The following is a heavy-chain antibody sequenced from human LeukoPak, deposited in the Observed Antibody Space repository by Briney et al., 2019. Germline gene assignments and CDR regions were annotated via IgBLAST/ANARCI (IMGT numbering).Heavy chain of an antibody. Sequence: ASVKVSCKASGYTFTGYYMHWVRQAPGQGREWMGWINPNSGGTNYAQKFQGWVTTTRDTSISTAYMELSRLRSDDTAVYYCASEAAAGYFDYWGQGTLVTVSS. V-gene: IGHV1-2*04. CDR3: ASEAAAGYFDY. D-gene: IGHD6-13*01. J-gene: IGHJ4*02. CDR2: INPNSGGT. CDR1: GYTFTGYY.